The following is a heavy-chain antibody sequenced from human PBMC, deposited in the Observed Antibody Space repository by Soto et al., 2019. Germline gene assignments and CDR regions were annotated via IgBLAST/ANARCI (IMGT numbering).Heavy chain of an antibody. CDR3: ARDFFDSSDYTTNWFDP. V-gene: IGHV4-39*01. CDR2: IYHTGNA. D-gene: IGHD3-22*01. Sequence: SETLSLTCSVSGDSISNSRFYWAWIRQPPGEGLEWIGSIYHTGNAYYDPSLKSRVTISVDTSKIQFSLKLISVTAADAALYYCARDFFDSSDYTTNWFDPWGQGTLVTVSS. CDR1: GDSISNSRFY. J-gene: IGHJ5*02.